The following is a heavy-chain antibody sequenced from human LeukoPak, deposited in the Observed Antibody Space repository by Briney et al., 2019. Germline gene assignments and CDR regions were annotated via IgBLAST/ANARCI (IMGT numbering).Heavy chain of an antibody. CDR1: GFTFSSYA. J-gene: IGHJ4*02. V-gene: IGHV3-23*01. Sequence: PGGSLRLSCAASGFTFSSYAMSWVRQAPGKGLEWVSAISGSGGSTYYADSVKGRFTISRGNSKNTLYLQMNSLRAEDTAVYYCAKIRSSSWPPIYYFDYWGQGTLVTVSS. CDR3: AKIRSSSWPPIYYFDY. CDR2: ISGSGGST. D-gene: IGHD6-13*01.